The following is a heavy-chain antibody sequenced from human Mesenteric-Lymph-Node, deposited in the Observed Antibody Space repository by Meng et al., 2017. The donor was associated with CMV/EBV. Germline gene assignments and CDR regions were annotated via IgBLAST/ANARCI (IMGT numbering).Heavy chain of an antibody. CDR3: VNLEMAALGS. J-gene: IGHJ5*02. D-gene: IGHD5-24*01. CDR2: ISYDVSNK. Sequence: GESLKISCAASGFTFRSYAMHWVRQAPGKGLEWVAVISYDVSNKYYADPVKGRFTISRDNSKNTPYLQMNSLRAEDTAVYYCVNLEMAALGSWGQGTLVTVSS. V-gene: IGHV3-30-3*01. CDR1: GFTFRSYA.